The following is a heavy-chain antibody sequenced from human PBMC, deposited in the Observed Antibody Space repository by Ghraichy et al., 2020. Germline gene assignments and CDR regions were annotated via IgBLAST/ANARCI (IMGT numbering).Heavy chain of an antibody. J-gene: IGHJ4*02. CDR3: AKDLMVGITMGGDFGY. V-gene: IGHV3-23*01. D-gene: IGHD3-10*01. CDR1: GFTFSNYA. Sequence: GGSLRLSCAASGFTFSNYAMNWVRQAPGKGLEWVSGISGSGDITYYADSVKGRFTISRDNSKNTLYLQMDSLRADDTAVYYCAKDLMVGITMGGDFGYWGQGTLVTVYS. CDR2: ISGSGDIT.